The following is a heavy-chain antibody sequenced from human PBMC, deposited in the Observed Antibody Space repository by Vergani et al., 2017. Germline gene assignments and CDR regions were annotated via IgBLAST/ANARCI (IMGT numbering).Heavy chain of an antibody. CDR2: IDHTVRP. CDR1: GGSFTSYH. D-gene: IGHD4-11*01. CDR3: ARVNTETNGHLYYYYYMDV. J-gene: IGHJ6*03. V-gene: IGHV4-34*01. Sequence: QVQLQQWGGGLLKPSETLSLTCVVNGGSFTSYHWTWIRQSPGEGLEWVGDIDHTVRPDYNPSLKSRLTMSVDKSRNQFPLTLNSVTATDTAIYFCARVNTETNGHLYYYYYMDVGVQGTAVTVS.